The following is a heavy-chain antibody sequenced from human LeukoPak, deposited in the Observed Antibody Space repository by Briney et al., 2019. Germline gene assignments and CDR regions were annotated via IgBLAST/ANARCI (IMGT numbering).Heavy chain of an antibody. CDR1: VGTFSSYA. Sequence: SVKVSCKASVGTFSSYAISWVRQGPGQGLEWMGGIIPIFGTANYAQKFQGKVTITADESTSTAYMELSSLRSEDMAVYYCAREGVDYDILTGYYRGGYFDYWGQGTLVTVSS. V-gene: IGHV1-69*13. D-gene: IGHD3-9*01. CDR2: IIPIFGTA. CDR3: AREGVDYDILTGYYRGGYFDY. J-gene: IGHJ4*02.